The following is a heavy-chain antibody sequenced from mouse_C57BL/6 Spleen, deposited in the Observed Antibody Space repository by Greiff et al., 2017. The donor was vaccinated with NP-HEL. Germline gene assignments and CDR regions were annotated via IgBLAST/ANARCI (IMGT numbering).Heavy chain of an antibody. CDR1: GYTFTSYW. V-gene: IGHV1-64*01. J-gene: IGHJ2*01. CDR3: AREDDYDGGGYFAY. CDR2: IHPDSGST. Sequence: QVQLQQPGAELVKPGASVKLSCKASGYTFTSYWMHWVKQRPGQGLEWIGMIHPDSGSTNYNEKFKSKATLTVDKSSSTAYMQLSSLTSEDSAVYFCAREDDYDGGGYFAYWGQGTTLTVSS. D-gene: IGHD2-4*01.